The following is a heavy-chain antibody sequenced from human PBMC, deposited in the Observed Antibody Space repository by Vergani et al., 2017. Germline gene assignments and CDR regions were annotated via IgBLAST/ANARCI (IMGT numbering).Heavy chain of an antibody. CDR2: IIPIFGTA. D-gene: IGHD6-19*01. Sequence: QVQLVQSGAEVKKPGSSVKVSCKASGGTFSSYAISWVRQAPGQGLEWMGGIIPIFGTANYAQKFQGRVTITADESTSTAYMELSSLRSEDTAVYYCAKLRGEQWLVVRHWYFDLWGRGTLVTVSS. J-gene: IGHJ2*01. CDR1: GGTFSSYA. V-gene: IGHV1-69*01. CDR3: AKLRGEQWLVVRHWYFDL.